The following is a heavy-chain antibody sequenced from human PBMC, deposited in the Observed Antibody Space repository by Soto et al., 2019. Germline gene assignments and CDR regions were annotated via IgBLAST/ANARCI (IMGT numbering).Heavy chain of an antibody. CDR3: VRSDGWTPDR. D-gene: IGHD6-19*01. CDR2: IKQDGSEK. Sequence: EVLLVESGGGLVQPGGSLRLSCTASGITVSTYWMNWVRQTPGKGLEWVAIIKQDGSEKHYADFVKGRFTISRDNAKKSLYLQMSNLRAEDTAVYYCVRSDGWTPDRWGRGSRVTVSS. V-gene: IGHV3-7*01. J-gene: IGHJ2*01. CDR1: GITVSTYW.